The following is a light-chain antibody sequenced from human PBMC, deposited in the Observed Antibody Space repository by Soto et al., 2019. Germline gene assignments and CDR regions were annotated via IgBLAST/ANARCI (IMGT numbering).Light chain of an antibody. V-gene: IGKV3-15*01. CDR1: QSFXSN. J-gene: IGKJ1*01. CDR2: GAS. CDR3: QQRRRWLLT. Sequence: VLTQFASTLSVSTGERAALSCRASQSFXSNFVWYQRKPGQAPRLLXCGASTTATGSPASLSGSGSGTEFTLTISCMQSEDSAGYDCQQRRRWLLTFGQGTKVEI.